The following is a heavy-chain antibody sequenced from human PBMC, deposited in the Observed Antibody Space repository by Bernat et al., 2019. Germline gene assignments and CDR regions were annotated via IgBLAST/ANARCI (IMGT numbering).Heavy chain of an antibody. J-gene: IGHJ4*02. CDR1: GGSISSSSYY. CDR2: IYYSGST. V-gene: IGHV4-39*01. Sequence: QLQVQESGPGLVKPSETLSLTCTVSGGSISSSSYYWGWIRQPPGKGLEWIGSIYYSGSTYYNPSLKSRVTISVDTSKNQFSLKLSSVTAADTAVYYCARQQTPYDFWSGYYGEAFDYWGQGTLVTVSS. D-gene: IGHD3-3*01. CDR3: ARQQTPYDFWSGYYGEAFDY.